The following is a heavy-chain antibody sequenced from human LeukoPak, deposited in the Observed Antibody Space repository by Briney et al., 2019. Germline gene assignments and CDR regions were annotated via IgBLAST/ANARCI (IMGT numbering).Heavy chain of an antibody. CDR2: IKEDGTQR. Sequence: GGSLRLPCAASGFTFKNYWMAWVRLAPGKGLEWVAHIKEDGTQRYYVDSVKGRFTISKDDAKNSLYLQMNTLTDEDTAVYYCVRGGWELDYWGQGILVIVSS. V-gene: IGHV3-7*01. J-gene: IGHJ4*02. CDR1: GFTFKNYW. D-gene: IGHD4-23*01. CDR3: VRGGWELDY.